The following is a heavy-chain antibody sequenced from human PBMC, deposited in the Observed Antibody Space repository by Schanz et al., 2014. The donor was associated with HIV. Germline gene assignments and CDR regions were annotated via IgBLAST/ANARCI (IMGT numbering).Heavy chain of an antibody. CDR2: SGSGGRT. Sequence: VQLVETGGDLIQPGGSLRLSCSVSGFNVRSNYMTWVRQAPGKGLEWVSDISGSGGRTYYADSVKGRFTISRDNSKNTLYLQMNSLRAEDTAVYYCAKDGSWEAFDVFDIWGQGTMVTVSS. D-gene: IGHD1-26*01. J-gene: IGHJ3*02. V-gene: IGHV3-53*05. CDR1: GFNVRSNY. CDR3: AKDGSWEAFDVFDI.